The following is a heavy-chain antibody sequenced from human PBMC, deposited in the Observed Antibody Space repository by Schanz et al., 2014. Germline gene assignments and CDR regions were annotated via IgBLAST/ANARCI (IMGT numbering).Heavy chain of an antibody. CDR3: ARDKGGYYPFDY. J-gene: IGHJ4*02. CDR2: IKEDGSKK. D-gene: IGHD3-22*01. V-gene: IGHV3-7*01. CDR1: GFTFSGYG. Sequence: VQLVESGGGVVQPGRSLRLSCAASGFTFSGYGMHWVRQAPGKGLEWVANIKEDGSKKYYVDSVRGRFTISRDNARNTVSLQMNSLRADDTAVYYCARDKGGYYPFDYWGQGSLVTVSS.